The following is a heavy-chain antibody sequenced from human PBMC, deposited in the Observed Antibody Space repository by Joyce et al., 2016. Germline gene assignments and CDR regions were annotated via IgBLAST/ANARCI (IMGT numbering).Heavy chain of an antibody. V-gene: IGHV1-58*02. D-gene: IGHD3-22*01. CDR2: IVVDSGNT. CDR1: GFTFTSSA. CDR3: AAAPDYYDSSGYYYSAFDI. Sequence: QMQLVQSGPEVKKPGTSVKVSCKASGFTFTSSAMQWVRQVRGQRLEWIGWIVVDSGNTNYAQKFQERVTITRDMSTSTAYMELSSLRSEDTAVYYCAAAPDYYDSSGYYYSAFDIWGQGTMVTVSS. J-gene: IGHJ3*02.